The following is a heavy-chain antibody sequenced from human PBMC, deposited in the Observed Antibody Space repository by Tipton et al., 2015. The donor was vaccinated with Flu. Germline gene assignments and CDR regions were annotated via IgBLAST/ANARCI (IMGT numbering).Heavy chain of an antibody. J-gene: IGHJ6*02. D-gene: IGHD6-13*01. Sequence: SLRLSCAASGFTFTTYDMHWVRQVSGKGLEWVSGISSAGDTYYVDSVKGRFTVSRDNGKNSLYLQMSSLGAGDTAVYFCASGSLPDSNWYSGLDVWGQGTTVTVSS. CDR3: ASGSLPDSNWYSGLDV. CDR1: GFTFTTYD. V-gene: IGHV3-13*01. CDR2: ISSAGDT.